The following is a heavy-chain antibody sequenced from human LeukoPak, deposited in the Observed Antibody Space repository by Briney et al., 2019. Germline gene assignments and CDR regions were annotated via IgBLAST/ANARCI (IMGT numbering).Heavy chain of an antibody. CDR1: GFTFSSYG. Sequence: GGSLRLSCAASGFTFSSYGMHWVRQAPGKGLEWVAVIWYDGSNKYYADSVKGRFTISRDNSKNTLYLQMNSLRAEDTAVYYCATKTSYGDRYFDYWGQGTLVTVSS. CDR2: IWYDGSNK. D-gene: IGHD4-17*01. V-gene: IGHV3-33*01. CDR3: ATKTSYGDRYFDY. J-gene: IGHJ4*02.